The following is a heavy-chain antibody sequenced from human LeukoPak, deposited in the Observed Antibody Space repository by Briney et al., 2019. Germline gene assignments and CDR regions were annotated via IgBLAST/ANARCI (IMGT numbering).Heavy chain of an antibody. CDR1: GYTFTGYY. D-gene: IGHD4-23*01. CDR2: INPNSGGT. V-gene: IGHV1-2*04. Sequence: ASVKVSCKASGYTFTGYYMHWVRQAPGQGLEWMGWINPNSGGTNYARKFQGWVTMTRDTSISTAYMELSRLRSDDTAVYYCAREGDYGGNSNWGQGTMVTVSS. J-gene: IGHJ3*01. CDR3: AREGDYGGNSN.